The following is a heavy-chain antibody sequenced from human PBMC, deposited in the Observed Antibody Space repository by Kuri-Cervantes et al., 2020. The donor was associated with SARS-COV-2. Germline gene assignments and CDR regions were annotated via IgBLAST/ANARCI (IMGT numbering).Heavy chain of an antibody. Sequence: GESLKISCAASGFTFSGYAMHRVRQAPGKGLEWVSAISGSGGSTYYADSVKGRFTISRDNSKNTLYLQMNSLRAEDTAVYYCAKSGEARYYYYYYMDVWGKGTTVTVSS. V-gene: IGHV3-23*01. CDR2: ISGSGGST. D-gene: IGHD6-6*01. CDR3: AKSGEARYYYYYYMDV. J-gene: IGHJ6*03. CDR1: GFTFSGYA.